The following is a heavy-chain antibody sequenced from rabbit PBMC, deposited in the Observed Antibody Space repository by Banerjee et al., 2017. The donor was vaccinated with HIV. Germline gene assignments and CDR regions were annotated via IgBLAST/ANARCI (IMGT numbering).Heavy chain of an antibody. CDR2: INSGGGSA. CDR1: GFSLSNNYV. CDR3: GRVELDHYDL. J-gene: IGHJ6*01. V-gene: IGHV1S45*01. Sequence: QEQLEESGGGLVKPEGSLTLTCTVSGFSLSNNYVMCWVRQAPGKGLEWIGCINSGGGSAYYASWVNGRFTISKTSTTVTLQMTSLTAADTATYFCGRVELDHYDLWGQGTLVTVS. D-gene: IGHD1-1*01.